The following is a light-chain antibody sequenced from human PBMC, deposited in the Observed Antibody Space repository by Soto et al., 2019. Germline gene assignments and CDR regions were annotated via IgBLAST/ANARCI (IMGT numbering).Light chain of an antibody. Sequence: DIQMTQSPSSLSASVGDRVTITCRASQNINNYLNWYQQKPGKAPKVLISAASSLQSGVPSRFSGSGSGTDFTLTISSLQPEDSAVYYWQQTYSSPYTFGQGTKLEIK. J-gene: IGKJ2*01. CDR3: QQTYSSPYT. CDR1: QNINNY. CDR2: AAS. V-gene: IGKV1-39*01.